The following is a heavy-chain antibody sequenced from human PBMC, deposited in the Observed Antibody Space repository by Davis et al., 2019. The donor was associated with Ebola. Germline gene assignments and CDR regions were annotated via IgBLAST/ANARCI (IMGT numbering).Heavy chain of an antibody. Sequence: GESLKISCAASGFTFSTYGMHWVRQAPGKGLEWVAVISNDGSNKYYADSVKGRFIISRDNSKNTLYLQMNSLRAEDTAVYYCAQSIEMTPRGVYYYGMDVWGQGITVAVSS. CDR2: ISNDGSNK. CDR1: GFTFSTYG. J-gene: IGHJ6*02. V-gene: IGHV3-30*18. CDR3: AQSIEMTPRGVYYYGMDV. D-gene: IGHD5-24*01.